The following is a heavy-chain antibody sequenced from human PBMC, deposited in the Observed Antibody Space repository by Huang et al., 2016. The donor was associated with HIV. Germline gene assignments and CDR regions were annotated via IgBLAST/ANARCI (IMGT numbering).Heavy chain of an antibody. D-gene: IGHD1-1*01. CDR3: ARDHWYPLQNWFDL. V-gene: IGHV1-18*01. CDR1: GYIFTKYG. J-gene: IGHJ5*01. CDR2: ISAYKVNT. Sequence: QVELVQSGAEVKRPGASVRVSCKAAGYIFTKYGINWVRQAPGQGLEWMGGISAYKVNTNYAEKFQGRVTRARDTSATTAYMELRDVTSADTAVYYCARDHWYPLQNWFDLWGQGTLVTVSS.